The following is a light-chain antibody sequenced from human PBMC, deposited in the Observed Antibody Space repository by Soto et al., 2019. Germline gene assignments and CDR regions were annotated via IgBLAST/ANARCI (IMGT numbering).Light chain of an antibody. CDR2: DVS. CDR3: SSYTSSNMGV. J-gene: IGLJ1*01. CDR1: SSDVGGYNY. V-gene: IGLV2-14*03. Sequence: QSALTQPASVSGSPGQSITISCTGSSSDVGGYNYVSWYQQHPGKAPKLMIYDVSNRPSGVSNRFSGSKSGNTASLTISGLQAEDEADYHCSSYTSSNMGVFGTGTKVTV.